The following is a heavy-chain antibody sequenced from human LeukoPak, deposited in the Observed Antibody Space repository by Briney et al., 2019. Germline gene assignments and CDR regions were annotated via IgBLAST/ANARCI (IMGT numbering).Heavy chain of an antibody. J-gene: IGHJ4*02. CDR2: IYYSGST. Sequence: PSETLSLTCTVSGVSFSSYYWTWIRQPPGKGLEWIGYIYYSGSTNYNPSLKSRVTMSLDTSKNQFSLKLTSVTAADTAVYYCARRDSSGWNYFDSWGQGTLVTVSS. CDR3: ARRDSSGWNYFDS. CDR1: GVSFSSYY. D-gene: IGHD6-19*01. V-gene: IGHV4-59*01.